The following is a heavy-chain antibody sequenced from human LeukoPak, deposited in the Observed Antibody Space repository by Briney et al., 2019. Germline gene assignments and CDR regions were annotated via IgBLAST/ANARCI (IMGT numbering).Heavy chain of an antibody. CDR1: GYTFTDYY. Sequence: ASVKVSCKASGYTFTDYYMHWVRQAPGQGLEWMGWINPNSGGTKYAQKFQGRVTMTRATSISTAYMELSRLRSDDTAVYYCARAGRSWSNWIDPWGQGTLVTVSS. CDR2: INPNSGGT. J-gene: IGHJ5*02. V-gene: IGHV1-2*02. CDR3: ARAGRSWSNWIDP. D-gene: IGHD6-13*01.